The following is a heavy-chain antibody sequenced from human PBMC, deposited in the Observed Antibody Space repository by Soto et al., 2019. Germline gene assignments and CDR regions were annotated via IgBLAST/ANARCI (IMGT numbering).Heavy chain of an antibody. CDR3: ARREIQGPIDY. CDR2: IYYSGTT. CDR1: GYSISSSNW. Sequence: SETLSLTCAVSGYSISSSNWWGWIRQPPGKGLEWIGYIYYSGTTYYNPSLKSRVTMSVDTSKNQFSLKLTSVTAVDTAVYYCARREIQGPIDYWRQRPLVTASP. D-gene: IGHD1-26*01. V-gene: IGHV4-28*01. J-gene: IGHJ4*02.